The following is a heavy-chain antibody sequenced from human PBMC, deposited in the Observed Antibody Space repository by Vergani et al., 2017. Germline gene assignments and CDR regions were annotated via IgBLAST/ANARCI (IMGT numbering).Heavy chain of an antibody. CDR2: IIPIFGTA. V-gene: IGHV1-69*12. CDR3: ARGRTGDYYYYYGMGV. Sequence: QVQLVQSGAEVKKPGSSVKVSCKASGGTFSSYAISWVRQAHGQGLEWMGGIIPIFGTAKYAQKFQGRVTITADESTSTAYMELSSLRSEDTAVYYCARGRTGDYYYYYGMGVWGQGTTGTVSS. J-gene: IGHJ6*02. D-gene: IGHD7-27*01. CDR1: GGTFSSYA.